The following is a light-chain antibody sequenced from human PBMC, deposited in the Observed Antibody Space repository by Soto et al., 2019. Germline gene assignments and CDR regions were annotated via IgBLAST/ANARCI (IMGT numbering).Light chain of an antibody. Sequence: DIQMTQSPSSLSASVGDRVTMTCRASQGISNYLNWYQQKPGKAPKVLIYAASSLQSGLPSRFSGSGSGTDFTLTISSLQPEDFATYYCQQSHSVPRTFGQGTRVDIK. J-gene: IGKJ1*01. CDR2: AAS. CDR3: QQSHSVPRT. CDR1: QGISNY. V-gene: IGKV1-39*01.